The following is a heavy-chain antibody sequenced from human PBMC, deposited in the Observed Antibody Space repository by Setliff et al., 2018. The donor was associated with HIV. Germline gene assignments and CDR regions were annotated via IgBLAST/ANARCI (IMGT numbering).Heavy chain of an antibody. D-gene: IGHD3-3*01. CDR3: ARTQPDTIFGVVVFDC. Sequence: PSETLSLTCTVSGDSINTHHWSWIRQPPGKGLEWIGCISHSGNTNFNPSLNSRVTISLDTSKNQFSLRLTSLTAADTAIYYCARTQPDTIFGVVVFDCWGQGKMVTVSS. CDR2: ISHSGNT. CDR1: GDSINTHH. V-gene: IGHV4-59*11. J-gene: IGHJ4*02.